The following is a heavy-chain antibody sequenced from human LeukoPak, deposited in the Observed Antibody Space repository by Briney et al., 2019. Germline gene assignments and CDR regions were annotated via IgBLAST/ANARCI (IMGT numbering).Heavy chain of an antibody. CDR3: ARGGYSIDY. CDR2: MYTSGST. Sequence: KPSQTLSLTCTVSGGSISSYYWSWIRQPAGKGLEWIGRMYTSGSTNYNPSLKSRVSMSVDTSKNQFSLKLRSVTAADTAVYFCARGGYSIDYWGQGTLVTVSS. CDR1: GGSISSYY. D-gene: IGHD5-18*01. J-gene: IGHJ4*02. V-gene: IGHV4-4*07.